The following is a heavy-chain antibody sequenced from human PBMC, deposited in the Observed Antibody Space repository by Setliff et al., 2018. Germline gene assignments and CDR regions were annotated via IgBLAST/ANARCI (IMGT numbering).Heavy chain of an antibody. D-gene: IGHD3-3*01. Sequence: SETLSLTCTVSGGSVSSGSYYWSWIRQPAGKGLEWFGSIYHRGSTYYNPSLKSRVTISVDTSNNHFSLKLSSVTAADTAVYYCARHFRSSKVQFLEYLTDYYFDSWGQGTLVTVSS. J-gene: IGHJ4*02. V-gene: IGHV4-39*01. CDR2: IYHRGST. CDR1: GGSVSSGSYY. CDR3: ARHFRSSKVQFLEYLTDYYFDS.